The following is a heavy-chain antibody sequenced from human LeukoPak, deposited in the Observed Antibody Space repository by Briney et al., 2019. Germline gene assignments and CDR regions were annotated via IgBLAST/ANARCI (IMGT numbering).Heavy chain of an antibody. CDR3: AKREAPGDYYYYYGMDV. CDR2: ITSTGGST. CDR1: GFTFSSYA. J-gene: IGHJ6*02. D-gene: IGHD6-13*01. V-gene: IGHV3-23*01. Sequence: PGGSLRLSCAASGFTFSSYAMSWVRQAPGRGLEWVSAITSTGGSTYYADSVKGRFTISRDNSKNTLYLQMNSLTAEDTAVYYCAKREAPGDYYYYYGMDVWGQGTTVTVSS.